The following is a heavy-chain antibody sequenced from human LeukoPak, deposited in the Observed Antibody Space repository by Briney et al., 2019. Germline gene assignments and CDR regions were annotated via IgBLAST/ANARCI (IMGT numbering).Heavy chain of an antibody. CDR3: ARDYGTTVVARGAFAV. CDR1: GFTFSHYG. D-gene: IGHD4-23*01. J-gene: IGHJ3*01. Sequence: XGSLRLSCAASGFTFSHYGMHWVRQAPGKGLEWVAIIWYDGSNKYYADSVKGRFTISRDNYKNTLYLQMNSLRAEDTAVYFCARDYGTTVVARGAFAVWGQGTMVTVSS. CDR2: IWYDGSNK. V-gene: IGHV3-33*01.